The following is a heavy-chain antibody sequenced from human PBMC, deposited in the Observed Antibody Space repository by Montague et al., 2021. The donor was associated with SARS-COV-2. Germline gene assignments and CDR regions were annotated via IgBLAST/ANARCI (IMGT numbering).Heavy chain of an antibody. J-gene: IGHJ4*02. CDR2: MHFTGKT. Sequence: SETLSLTCTVSGGSISNYYWSWIRQPAGKGLEWIGRMHFTGKTNFSPSFSSRLTMSADTSKNQFSLKLTSVTAADTAVYFCARDRFDFGAGRQGTIDFWGQGTLVTVSS. CDR3: ARDRFDFGAGRQGTIDF. V-gene: IGHV4-4*07. D-gene: IGHD3-10*01. CDR1: GGSISNYY.